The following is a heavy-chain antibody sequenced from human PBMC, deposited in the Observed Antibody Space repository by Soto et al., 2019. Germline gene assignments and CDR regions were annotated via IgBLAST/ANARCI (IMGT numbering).Heavy chain of an antibody. Sequence: LRLSCAASGFTFSSYEMNWVRQAPGKGLEWISYISSSDSTIYYADSVKGRFTISRDNDKNSLYLQMNSLRVEDTAVYFCVRGRFGYVQHWGQGTLVTVSS. CDR1: GFTFSSYE. CDR2: ISSSDSTI. J-gene: IGHJ1*01. D-gene: IGHD3-16*01. V-gene: IGHV3-48*03. CDR3: VRGRFGYVQH.